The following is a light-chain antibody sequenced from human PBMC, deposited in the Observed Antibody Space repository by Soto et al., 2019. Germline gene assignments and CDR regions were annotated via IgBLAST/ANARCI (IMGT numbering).Light chain of an antibody. CDR3: QQSNNWPYT. CDR1: QSVSHN. J-gene: IGKJ2*01. Sequence: ETLMTQSPATLSVSPGERATLSCRASQSVSHNLAWYQQKPGQAPRLLFYGASIRAIGIPARFSGSGSGTEFTLTISSLQSEDFAIYYCQQSNNWPYTFGQGTKLEIK. CDR2: GAS. V-gene: IGKV3-15*01.